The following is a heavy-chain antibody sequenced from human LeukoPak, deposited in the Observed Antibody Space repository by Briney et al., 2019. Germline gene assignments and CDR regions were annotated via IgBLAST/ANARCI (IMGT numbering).Heavy chain of an antibody. CDR2: ISAYNGNT. CDR3: ARLVDTAMVTPSDY. Sequence: PGASVKVSCKASGYTFTSYGISWVRQAPGQGLEWMGWISAYNGNTNYAQKLQGRVTMTTDTSTSTAYVELRSLRSDDTAVYYCARLVDTAMVTPSDYWGQGTLVTVSS. V-gene: IGHV1-18*01. J-gene: IGHJ4*02. D-gene: IGHD5-18*01. CDR1: GYTFTSYG.